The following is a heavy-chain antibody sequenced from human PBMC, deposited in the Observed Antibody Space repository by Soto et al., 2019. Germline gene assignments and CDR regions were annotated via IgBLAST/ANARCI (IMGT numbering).Heavy chain of an antibody. CDR1: GFSFNTFY. V-gene: IGHV3-23*01. CDR2: ILGRDDTR. Sequence: EVQVLESGGDLVEPGGSLRLSCAASGFSFNTFYMSWVRQAPGKGLEWVSVILGRDDTRYYADSVKGRFTISRDTFKNTLHLQMNSLRVEDTALYFCTKGAWLDYWGQGTLVTVSS. J-gene: IGHJ4*02. D-gene: IGHD5-12*01. CDR3: TKGAWLDY.